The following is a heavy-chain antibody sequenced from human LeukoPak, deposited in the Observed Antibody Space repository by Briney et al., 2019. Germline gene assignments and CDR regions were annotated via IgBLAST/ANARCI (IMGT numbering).Heavy chain of an antibody. CDR3: ARSYRITMVRGNKAFDI. V-gene: IGHV4-34*01. CDR2: INHSGST. CDR1: GGPFSGYY. D-gene: IGHD3-10*01. J-gene: IGHJ3*02. Sequence: SETLSLTCAVYGGPFSGYYWSWIRQPPGKGLEWIGEINHSGSTNYNPSLKSRVTISVDTSKNQFSLKLSSVSAADTAVYYCARSYRITMVRGNKAFDIWGQGTMVTVSS.